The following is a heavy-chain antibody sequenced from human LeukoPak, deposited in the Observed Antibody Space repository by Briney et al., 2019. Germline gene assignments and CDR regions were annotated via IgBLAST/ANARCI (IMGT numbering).Heavy chain of an antibody. CDR1: AYTFIDYY. D-gene: IGHD3-10*01. CDR2: INPNSGGT. Sequence: GASVTVSSKASAYTFIDYYIHWVRHAPGQGLEWMGWINPNSGGTNYAQKYQGRVTMTRDTSMSTAYKELSRLRSDDTAVYYCARDANYYGSGSYLDYWGQGALVTVSS. V-gene: IGHV1-2*02. J-gene: IGHJ4*02. CDR3: ARDANYYGSGSYLDY.